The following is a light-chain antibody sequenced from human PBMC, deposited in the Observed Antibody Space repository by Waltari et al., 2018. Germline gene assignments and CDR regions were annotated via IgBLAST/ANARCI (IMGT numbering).Light chain of an antibody. J-gene: IGLJ2*01. CDR1: SSNIGSNT. CDR3: AAWDDSLNGPV. Sequence: QSVLTQPPSASGTPGQRGTISCSGSSSNIGSNTVNWYQQLPGTAPKHLIYSNNQRPSGVPDRFSGSKSGTSASLAISGLQSEDEADYYCAAWDDSLNGPVFGGGTKLTVL. V-gene: IGLV1-44*01. CDR2: SNN.